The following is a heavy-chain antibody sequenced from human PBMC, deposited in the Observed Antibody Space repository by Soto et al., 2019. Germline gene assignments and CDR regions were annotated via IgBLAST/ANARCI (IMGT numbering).Heavy chain of an antibody. D-gene: IGHD6-13*01. Sequence: GESLKISCQCSGYSFTIYWIGWVRQMPGKGLEWMGIIYPGDSDTRYSPSFQGQVTISADKSISTAYLQWSSLKASDTAMYYCERHPAVAAAGSAFDYWGQGTLVTVSS. V-gene: IGHV5-51*01. CDR2: IYPGDSDT. CDR3: ERHPAVAAAGSAFDY. CDR1: GYSFTIYW. J-gene: IGHJ4*02.